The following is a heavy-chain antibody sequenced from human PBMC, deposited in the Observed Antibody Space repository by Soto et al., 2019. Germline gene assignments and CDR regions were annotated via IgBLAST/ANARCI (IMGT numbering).Heavy chain of an antibody. CDR2: ISRSSTHI. Sequence: TWGSLRLSCAASGFTLSDYSINLVRQAPGKWLEWIASISRSSTHINYSDSVKGRFTISRANGNNSLSLLMSSLGAEDTAVYYCARDVRLFDFWGPGTLVTVSS. CDR3: ARDVRLFDF. CDR1: GFTLSDYS. J-gene: IGHJ4*02. V-gene: IGHV3-21*01.